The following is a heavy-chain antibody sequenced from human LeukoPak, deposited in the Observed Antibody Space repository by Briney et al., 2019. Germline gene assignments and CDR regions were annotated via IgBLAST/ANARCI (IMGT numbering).Heavy chain of an antibody. V-gene: IGHV1-18*04. CDR2: ISAYNGNT. CDR1: GYTFTSYS. CDR3: ARDREGFDT. J-gene: IGHJ5*01. Sequence: RASLKASCKPSGYTFTSYSTSSVRQAPGEGLEWMGWISAYNGNTNNTQKPKGRVTMTTDTSTSTAYMEMRSLRSDDTAVYYCARDREGFDTWGQGTLVTVSS.